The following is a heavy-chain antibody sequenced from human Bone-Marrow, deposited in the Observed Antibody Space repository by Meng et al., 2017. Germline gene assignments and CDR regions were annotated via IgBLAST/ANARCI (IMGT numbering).Heavy chain of an antibody. CDR3: ARQVGPDY. Sequence: EGQLVGSGGGLVQPGGSLSLSCAASGFTFSSYAMIWVRRAPGKGLEWVSAISGSGGSTYYPDSVKGRFTISRDNSKNTLFLQMNSLRVEDTAIYYCARQVGPDYWGQGTLVTVSS. J-gene: IGHJ4*02. CDR2: ISGSGGST. CDR1: GFTFSSYA. D-gene: IGHD1-26*01. V-gene: IGHV3-23*04.